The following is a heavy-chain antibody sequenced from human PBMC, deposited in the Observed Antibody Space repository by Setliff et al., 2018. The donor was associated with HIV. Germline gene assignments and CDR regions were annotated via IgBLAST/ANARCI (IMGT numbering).Heavy chain of an antibody. Sequence: GGSLRLSCAASGFTFRSYWMYWVRQPPGKGLVWVSRINIDGGSTNYADSVKGRFTISRDNAKNTLYLQMNGLSAEDTAVYYCARGSYGSVLLWGQGTLVTVSS. D-gene: IGHD6-19*01. CDR2: INIDGGST. J-gene: IGHJ4*02. CDR1: GFTFRSYW. CDR3: ARGSYGSVLL. V-gene: IGHV3-74*01.